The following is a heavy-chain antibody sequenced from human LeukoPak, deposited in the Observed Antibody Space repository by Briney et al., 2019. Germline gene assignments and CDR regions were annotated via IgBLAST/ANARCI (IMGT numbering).Heavy chain of an antibody. Sequence: SSETLSLTCTVSGGSMSSYYWSWIRQPPGKGLEWIGYIYYSGSTNYNPSLKSRVTISVDTSKNQFSLKLSSVTAADTAVYYCARGGRGWLQYYFDYWGQGTLVTVSS. CDR2: IYYSGST. D-gene: IGHD5-24*01. CDR1: GGSMSSYY. V-gene: IGHV4-59*12. CDR3: ARGGRGWLQYYFDY. J-gene: IGHJ4*02.